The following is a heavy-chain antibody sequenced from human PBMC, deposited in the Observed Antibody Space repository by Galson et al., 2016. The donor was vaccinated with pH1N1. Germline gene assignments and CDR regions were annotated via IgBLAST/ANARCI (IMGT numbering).Heavy chain of an antibody. CDR3: ARAIFAAAAV. CDR1: GFTFSKYW. Sequence: SLRLSCAASGFTFSKYWMTWVRQAPGKGLEWVANINQTGSVQYYVASVQGRFTISRDTAKNSLYLQMNSLTADDTAVYYCARAIFAAAAVWGQGTLVTVSS. V-gene: IGHV3-7*03. J-gene: IGHJ4*02. D-gene: IGHD6-13*01. CDR2: INQTGSVQ.